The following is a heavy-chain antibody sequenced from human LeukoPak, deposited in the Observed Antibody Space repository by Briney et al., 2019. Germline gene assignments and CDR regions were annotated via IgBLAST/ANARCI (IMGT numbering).Heavy chain of an antibody. CDR1: GFTFSSYE. CDR3: ARETDDFWSGYPFDY. J-gene: IGHJ4*02. CDR2: ISSSSSYI. V-gene: IGHV3-21*01. Sequence: GGSLRLSCAASGFTFSSYEMNWVRQAPGKGLEWVSSISSSSSYIYYADSVKGRFTISRDNAKNSLYLQMNSLRAEDTAVYYCARETDDFWSGYPFDYWGQGTLVTVSS. D-gene: IGHD3-3*01.